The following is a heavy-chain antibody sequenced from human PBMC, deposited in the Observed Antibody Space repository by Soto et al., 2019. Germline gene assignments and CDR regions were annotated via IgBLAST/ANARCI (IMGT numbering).Heavy chain of an antibody. CDR1: GFTFSSYA. J-gene: IGHJ6*02. CDR2: ISYDGSNK. D-gene: IGHD4-17*01. V-gene: IGHV3-30-3*01. Sequence: QVQLVESGGGVVQPGRSLRLSCAASGFTFSSYAMHWVRQAPGKGLEWVAVISYDGSNKYYADSVKGRFTISRDNSKNTLYLQMNSLRAEDTAVYYCRVSVTDYYGMTSGAKGPRSPSP. CDR3: RVSVTDYYGMTS.